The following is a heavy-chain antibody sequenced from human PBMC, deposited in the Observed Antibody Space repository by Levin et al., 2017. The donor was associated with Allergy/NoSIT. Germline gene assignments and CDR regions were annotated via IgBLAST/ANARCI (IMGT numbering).Heavy chain of an antibody. J-gene: IGHJ4*02. CDR2: MSSDGSNK. V-gene: IGHV3-30*18. CDR3: ANDLSNTGFCSGGSCYRLDY. Sequence: LAGGSLRLSCEASGFTFSSYAMHWVRQAPARGLEWVAVMSSDGSNKYYADSVKGRFTISRDNSRDTLFLQMNSLRAEDTAVYYCANDLSNTGFCSGGSCYRLDYWGQGTLVTVSS. CDR1: GFTFSSYA. D-gene: IGHD2-15*01.